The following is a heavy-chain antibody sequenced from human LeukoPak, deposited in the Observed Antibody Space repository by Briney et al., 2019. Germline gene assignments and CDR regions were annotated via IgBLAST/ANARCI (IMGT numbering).Heavy chain of an antibody. Sequence: GGSLRLSCAASGLSVSSKYMSWVRQAPGKGLEWVSGIFSGDSAYHADSVKGRFTISRDNSKNTLYLQVNSLRPEDTAVYFCASLMTTTHYYYMDVWGKGTTVTVSS. CDR1: GLSVSSKY. CDR3: ASLMTTTHYYYMDV. J-gene: IGHJ6*03. CDR2: IFSGDSA. D-gene: IGHD1-1*01. V-gene: IGHV3-53*01.